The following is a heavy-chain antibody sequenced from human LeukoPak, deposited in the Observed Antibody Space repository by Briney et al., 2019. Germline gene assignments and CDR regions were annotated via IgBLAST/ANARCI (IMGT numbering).Heavy chain of an antibody. J-gene: IGHJ4*02. CDR1: GGTFSSYA. D-gene: IGHD3-22*01. CDR2: IIPIFGTA. CDR3: ARVEYYYDSSGYYFFGFDY. Sequence: ASVKVSCKASGGTFSSYAISWVRQAPGQGLEWMGGIIPIFGTANYAQKFRGRVTITTDESTSTAYMELSSLRSEDTAVYYCARVEYYYDSSGYYFFGFDYWGQGTLVTVSS. V-gene: IGHV1-69*05.